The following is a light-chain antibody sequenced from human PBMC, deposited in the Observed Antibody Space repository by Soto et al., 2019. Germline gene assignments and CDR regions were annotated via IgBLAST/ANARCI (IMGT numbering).Light chain of an antibody. J-gene: IGLJ2*01. CDR2: YDR. CDR1: NIGSES. V-gene: IGLV3-21*04. Sequence: SYELTQPPSVSVAPGKTARITCGGNNIGSESVHWFQQKPGQAPVLVIFYDREWPSGTPERISGSNSGNTATLTISRVEAGDEADYYCQVWDSSSDHVIFGGGTKLTVL. CDR3: QVWDSSSDHVI.